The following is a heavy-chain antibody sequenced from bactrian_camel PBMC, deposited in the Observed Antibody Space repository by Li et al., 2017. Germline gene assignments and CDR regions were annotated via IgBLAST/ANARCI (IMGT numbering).Heavy chain of an antibody. CDR1: GLTFEGGN. J-gene: IGHJ6*01. Sequence: EVQLVESGGGAVQTGGSLRLTCTAVGLTFEGGNQGWYRETPGNEFELVSSIAPDGSRWYADSVKDRFTISRDGTKNTVYLQMNSLKPEDTAMYYCAAVPAGELARCPDDFGYWGQGTQVTVS. V-gene: IGHV3S10*01. D-gene: IGHD1*01. CDR2: IAPDGSR. CDR3: AAVPAGELARCPDDFGY.